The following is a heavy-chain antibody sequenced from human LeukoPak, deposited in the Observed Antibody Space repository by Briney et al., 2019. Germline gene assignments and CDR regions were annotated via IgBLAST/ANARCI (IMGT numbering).Heavy chain of an antibody. CDR2: ISSSSSTI. CDR3: ARESDLTGYGYYYYMDV. J-gene: IGHJ6*03. D-gene: IGHD3-9*01. CDR1: GFTFSSYS. Sequence: AGGSLRLSCAASGFTFSSYSMNWVRQAPGKGLEWVSYISSSSSTIYYADSVKGRFTISRDNAKNSLYLQMNSLRAEDTAVYYCARESDLTGYGYYYYMDVWGKGTTVTVSS. V-gene: IGHV3-48*01.